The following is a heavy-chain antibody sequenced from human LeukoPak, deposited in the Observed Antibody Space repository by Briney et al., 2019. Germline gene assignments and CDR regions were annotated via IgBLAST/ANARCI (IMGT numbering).Heavy chain of an antibody. D-gene: IGHD2-15*01. CDR1: GFTFSGYA. CDR3: ARARIVVVVAGSPGAFDI. V-gene: IGHV3-74*01. J-gene: IGHJ3*02. Sequence: PGGSLRLSCAASGFTFSGYAMNWVRQAPGKGLVWVSRINSDGTTTNYADSVKGRFTISRDNAKNSLYLQMNSLRAEDTAVYYCARARIVVVVAGSPGAFDIWGQGTMVTVSS. CDR2: INSDGTTT.